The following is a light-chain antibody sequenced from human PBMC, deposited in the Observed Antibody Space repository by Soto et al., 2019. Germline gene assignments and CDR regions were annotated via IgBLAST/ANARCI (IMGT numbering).Light chain of an antibody. J-gene: IGKJ3*01. V-gene: IGKV3-15*01. CDR2: GLS. CDR1: QSVSVN. CDR3: QQYNDLPFT. Sequence: EIVMTQSPGTLSVSPGERATLSCRASQSVSVNLAWYQQKPGQAPRLLIYGLSTRATGIPARFSGSESGTEFTLTISSLQSEEFAVYYCQQYNDLPFTVGPGTKVDIK.